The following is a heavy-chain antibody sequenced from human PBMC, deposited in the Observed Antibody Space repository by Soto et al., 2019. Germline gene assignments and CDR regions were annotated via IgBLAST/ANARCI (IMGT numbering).Heavy chain of an antibody. CDR3: ARQGYYDSSGYYWGGVDY. CDR1: GGSISSSSYY. D-gene: IGHD3-22*01. J-gene: IGHJ4*02. CDR2: IYYSGST. Sequence: PSETLSLTFTVSGGSISSSSYYWGWIRQPPGKGLEWIGSIYYSGSTYYTPSLKSRVTISVDTSKNQFSLKLSSVTAADTAVYYCARQGYYDSSGYYWGGVDYWGQGTLVTVSS. V-gene: IGHV4-39*01.